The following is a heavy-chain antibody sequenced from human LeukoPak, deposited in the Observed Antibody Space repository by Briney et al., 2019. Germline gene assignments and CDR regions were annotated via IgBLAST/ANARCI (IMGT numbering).Heavy chain of an antibody. V-gene: IGHV3-11*01. CDR1: GFTFSDYY. D-gene: IGHD2-2*01. Sequence: GGSLRLSCAASGFTFSDYYMSWIRQAPGKGLEWVSYISSSGSTIYYADSVKGRFTISRDNAKNSLYLQMNSLRAEDTAVYYCARDRVEVVVVPAAKWDYYYYMDVWGKGTTVTVSS. CDR2: ISSSGSTI. CDR3: ARDRVEVVVVPAAKWDYYYYMDV. J-gene: IGHJ6*03.